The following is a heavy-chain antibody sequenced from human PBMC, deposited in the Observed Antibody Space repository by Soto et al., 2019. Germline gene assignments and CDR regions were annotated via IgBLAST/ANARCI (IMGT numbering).Heavy chain of an antibody. J-gene: IGHJ6*02. CDR3: ARTSASDYYYYGMDV. CDR2: ISPGGSDT. V-gene: IGHV5-51*03. Sequence: GRSLKISCKGCGYSFTTYWIGWVRQMPGKGLEWMGIISPGGSDTRYSPSFQGQVTISADKSISTAYLQWSSLKASDTAMYYCARTSASDYYYYGMDVWGQGTTVTVSS. CDR1: GYSFTTYW.